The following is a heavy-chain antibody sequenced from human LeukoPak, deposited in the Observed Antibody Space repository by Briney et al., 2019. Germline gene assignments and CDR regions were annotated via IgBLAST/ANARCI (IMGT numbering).Heavy chain of an antibody. CDR1: GYSFTANT. D-gene: IGHD3-16*01. CDR2: INAGHGDT. CDR3: ASNILGSPAFDY. J-gene: IGHJ4*02. Sequence: ASVKVSCKASGYSFTANTVHWVRQAPGQRLEWMGWINAGHGDTKYSQKFQDRVTFTRDTSASTAYMDVSSLKSEDTGGCYLASNILGSPAFDYWGQGTLVTVSS. V-gene: IGHV1-3*01.